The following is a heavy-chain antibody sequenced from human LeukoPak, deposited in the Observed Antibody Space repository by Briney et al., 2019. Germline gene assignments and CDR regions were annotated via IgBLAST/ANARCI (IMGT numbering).Heavy chain of an antibody. Sequence: GASVKVSCKASGYTFTGYSIHWVRQAPGQGLEWMGRINPNSGDPNYAQKFQGRVTMTRDTSISTAYMELSRLRSDDTAVYYCARGDCSGGSCYFGSWGQGTLVTVSS. CDR2: INPNSGDP. V-gene: IGHV1-2*06. D-gene: IGHD2-15*01. CDR1: GYTFTGYS. J-gene: IGHJ4*02. CDR3: ARGDCSGGSCYFGS.